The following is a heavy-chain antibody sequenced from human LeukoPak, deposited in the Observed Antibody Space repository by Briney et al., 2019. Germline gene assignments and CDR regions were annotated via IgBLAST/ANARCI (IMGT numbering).Heavy chain of an antibody. Sequence: SQTLSLTCTVSGYSISIVYHWGWIRQPPGKGLEWIGSIYNSGSTYYNPSLKSRLTISVDTSKNQFSLKLSSVTAADTAVYYCAREGNSGRANNIWFDPWGQGTLVTVSS. J-gene: IGHJ5*02. CDR2: IYNSGST. CDR3: AREGNSGRANNIWFDP. V-gene: IGHV4-38-2*02. CDR1: GYSISIVYH. D-gene: IGHD4-23*01.